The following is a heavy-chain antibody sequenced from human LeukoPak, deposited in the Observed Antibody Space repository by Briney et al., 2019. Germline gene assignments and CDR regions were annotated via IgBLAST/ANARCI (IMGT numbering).Heavy chain of an antibody. J-gene: IGHJ4*02. CDR3: AKQLGYCSDGSCYFPY. V-gene: IGHV3-23*01. CDR1: GFTFSKNA. D-gene: IGHD2-15*01. Sequence: GGSLRLSCAASGFTFSKNAMTWVRQAPGKGLEWVSAISNNGGYTYYADSVQGRFTISRDNSKSTLCLQMNSLRAEDTAVYYCAKQLGYCSDGSCYFPYWGQGTLVTVSS. CDR2: ISNNGGYT.